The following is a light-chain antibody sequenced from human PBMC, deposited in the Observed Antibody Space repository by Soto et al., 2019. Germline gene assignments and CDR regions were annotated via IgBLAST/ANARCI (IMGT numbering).Light chain of an antibody. V-gene: IGLV1-47*01. CDR2: RNN. CDR3: AAWDDSLSGVV. CDR1: SSNIGSNF. J-gene: IGLJ2*01. Sequence: QSVLTQPPSASGTPGQRVTISCSGSSSNIGSNFIYWYQQLPGTAPKLLIDRNNQRPSGVPDRFSGSKSGTLASLAISGLRSEDEGDYHCAAWDDSLSGVVFGGGTKVTVL.